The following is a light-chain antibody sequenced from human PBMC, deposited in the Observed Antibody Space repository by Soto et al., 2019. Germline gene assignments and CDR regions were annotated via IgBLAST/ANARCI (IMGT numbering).Light chain of an antibody. V-gene: IGKV3-20*01. CDR3: QQYGNSPDT. Sequence: EIVLTQSPDTLSLSPGEGATLSCRSSQSVRSDYLAWYQQKPGQAPRVHIYDASSRATGIPDRFSGSGSGTDFTLTVSRLEPADFAVYYCQQYGNSPDTFGGGTKVEIK. CDR2: DAS. CDR1: QSVRSDY. J-gene: IGKJ4*01.